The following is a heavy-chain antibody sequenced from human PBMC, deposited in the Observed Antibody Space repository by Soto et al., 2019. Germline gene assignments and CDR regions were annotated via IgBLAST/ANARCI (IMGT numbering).Heavy chain of an antibody. V-gene: IGHV1-46*01. CDR3: ARQRIKIFGVVSGPDY. Sequence: ASVKVSCKASGYTFTSYYMHWVRQAPGQGLEWMGIINPSGGSTSYAQKFQGRVTMTRDTSTSTVYMELSSLRSEDTAVYYCARQRIKIFGVVSGPDYWGQGTLVTVSS. CDR1: GYTFTSYY. CDR2: INPSGGST. J-gene: IGHJ4*02. D-gene: IGHD3-3*01.